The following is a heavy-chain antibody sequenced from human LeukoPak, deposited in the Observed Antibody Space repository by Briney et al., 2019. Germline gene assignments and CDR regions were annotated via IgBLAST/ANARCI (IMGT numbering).Heavy chain of an antibody. Sequence: GGSLRLSCAASGFTFSSYAMSWVRQAPGKGLEWVSAISGGGGITYYADSVKGRFTIPRDNSKNTLYLQMSSLRAEDTAVYYCAKDTFSESRYGVLDSWGQGTLVTVSS. J-gene: IGHJ4*02. CDR3: AKDTFSESRYGVLDS. V-gene: IGHV3-23*01. D-gene: IGHD3-10*01. CDR1: GFTFSSYA. CDR2: ISGGGGIT.